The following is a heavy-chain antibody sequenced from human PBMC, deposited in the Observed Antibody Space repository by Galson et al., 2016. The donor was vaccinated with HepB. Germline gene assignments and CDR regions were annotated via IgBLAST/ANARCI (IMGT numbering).Heavy chain of an antibody. CDR3: ARVRVATIRGIYGGNPHYFDY. V-gene: IGHV4-34*01. J-gene: IGHJ4*02. D-gene: IGHD4-23*01. Sequence: ETLSLTCAVYGGSFSNYYWSWIRQPPGKGLEWIGEINHRGSTNYNPSPKSRVTISVDTSKNQFSLKLSSVTAADTAVYYCARVRVATIRGIYGGNPHYFDYWGQGALVTVSS. CDR1: GGSFSNYY. CDR2: INHRGST.